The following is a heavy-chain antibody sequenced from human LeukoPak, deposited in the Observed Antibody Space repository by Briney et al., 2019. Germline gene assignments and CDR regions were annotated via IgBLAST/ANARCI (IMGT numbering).Heavy chain of an antibody. Sequence: GGSLRLSCAASGLTISSYWMSWVRQAPGKGLEWVANINPDGSDKYYLDSVKGRFTISRDNAENSLYLQMNSLRAEDTAVYYCARPTFTATTFVYWGQGALVTVSS. CDR1: GLTISSYW. CDR3: ARPTFTATTFVY. D-gene: IGHD6-25*01. J-gene: IGHJ4*02. CDR2: INPDGSDK. V-gene: IGHV3-7*01.